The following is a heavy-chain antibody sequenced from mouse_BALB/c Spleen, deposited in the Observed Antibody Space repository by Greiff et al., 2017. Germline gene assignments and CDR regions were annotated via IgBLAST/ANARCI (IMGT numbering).Heavy chain of an antibody. CDR1: GFSLTGYG. CDR3: AREAIYYGNYVPFAY. D-gene: IGHD2-1*01. CDR2: IWGDGST. Sequence: QVQLKESGPGLVAPSQSLSITCTVSGFSLTGYGVNWVRQPPGKGLEWLGMIWGDGSTDYNSALKSRLSISKDNSKSQVFLKMNSLQTDDTARYYCAREAIYYGNYVPFAYWGQGTLVTVSA. J-gene: IGHJ3*01. V-gene: IGHV2-6-7*01.